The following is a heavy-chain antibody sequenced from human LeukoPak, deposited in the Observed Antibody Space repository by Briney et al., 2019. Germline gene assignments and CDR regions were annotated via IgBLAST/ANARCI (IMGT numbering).Heavy chain of an antibody. CDR2: IYHSGST. Sequence: SETLSLTCAVSGYSISSGYYWGWIRQPPGKGLEWIGSIYHSGSTYYNPSLKSRVTISVDTSKNQFSLKLSSVTAADTAVYYCARRGISGIRDWYLDLWGRGTLVTVSS. J-gene: IGHJ2*01. D-gene: IGHD3-10*01. CDR1: GYSISSGYY. CDR3: ARRGISGIRDWYLDL. V-gene: IGHV4-38-2*01.